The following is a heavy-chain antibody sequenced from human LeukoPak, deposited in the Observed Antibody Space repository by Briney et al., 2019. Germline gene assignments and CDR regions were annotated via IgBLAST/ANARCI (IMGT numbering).Heavy chain of an antibody. CDR1: GSAVRSVA. J-gene: IGHJ4*02. Sequence: GGSHTLSCAPPGSAVRSVAMSWVRQAPGKGLEWVSAISGSGGSTYYADSVKGRFTISRDNSKNTLYLQMNSLRAEDTAVYYCVKELNSNGYFDFWGERALVTVSS. D-gene: IGHD3-22*01. CDR2: ISGSGGST. V-gene: IGHV3-23*01. CDR3: VKELNSNGYFDF.